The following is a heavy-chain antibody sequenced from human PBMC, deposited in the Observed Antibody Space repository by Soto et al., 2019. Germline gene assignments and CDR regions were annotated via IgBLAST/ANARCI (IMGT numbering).Heavy chain of an antibody. Sequence: ASVKVSCKASGYTFTSYGISWVRQAPGQGLEWMGIINASGGSTSYAQKFQGRVTMTRDTSTSTVYMELSSLRSEDTAVYYCASQPDYGDYVGAFDIWGQGTMVTVSS. J-gene: IGHJ3*02. CDR2: INASGGST. D-gene: IGHD4-17*01. V-gene: IGHV1-46*03. CDR1: GYTFTSYG. CDR3: ASQPDYGDYVGAFDI.